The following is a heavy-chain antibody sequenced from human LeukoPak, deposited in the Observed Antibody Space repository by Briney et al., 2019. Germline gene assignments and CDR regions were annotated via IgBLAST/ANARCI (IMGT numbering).Heavy chain of an antibody. CDR1: GFTFSSYG. CDR2: IWYDGSNK. J-gene: IGHJ4*02. CDR3: ARDRDYYDSSGYPDF. D-gene: IGHD3-22*01. Sequence: GGSLRLSCAASGFTFSSYGMHWVRQAPGKGLEWVAVIWYDGSNKYYADSVKGRFTISRDNSKNTLYLQMNRLRAEDTAVYYCARDRDYYDSSGYPDFWGQGTLVTVSS. V-gene: IGHV3-33*01.